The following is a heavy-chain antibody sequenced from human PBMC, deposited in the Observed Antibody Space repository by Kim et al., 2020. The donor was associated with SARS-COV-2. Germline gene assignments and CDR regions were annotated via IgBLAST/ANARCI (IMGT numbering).Heavy chain of an antibody. D-gene: IGHD3-3*01. J-gene: IGHJ4*02. Sequence: EDSVKGRFTIARDNAKNSLYLQMNSRRDEDTAVYYCARDHGYDFWSGYFVWGQGTLVTVSS. V-gene: IGHV3-48*02. CDR3: ARDHGYDFWSGYFV.